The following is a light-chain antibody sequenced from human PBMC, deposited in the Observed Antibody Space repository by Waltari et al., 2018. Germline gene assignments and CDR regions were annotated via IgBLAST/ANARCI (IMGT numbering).Light chain of an antibody. CDR1: HANIRRTT. Sequence: QSVLTQPPPASETPGQRATLSCSGSHANIRRTTVTWYRQHPGTAPPLLIHNNNQRPSGVPDRFSGSKSGTSASLAISGLQSDDEADYYCATWDDSLRGPVFGGGTKLTVL. CDR3: ATWDDSLRGPV. V-gene: IGLV1-44*01. J-gene: IGLJ2*01. CDR2: NNN.